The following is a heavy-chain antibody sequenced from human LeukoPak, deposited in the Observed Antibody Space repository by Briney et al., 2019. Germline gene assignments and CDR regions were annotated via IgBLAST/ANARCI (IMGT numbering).Heavy chain of an antibody. J-gene: IGHJ4*02. V-gene: IGHV3-15*01. D-gene: IGHD6-13*01. CDR3: TTDTYSSSWNFDF. CDR2: IKSKTDGGTA. CDR1: GFTFNNAW. Sequence: PGGSHRLSCAASGFTFNNAWMSWVRQAPGKGLEWVGRIKSKTDGGTADYAAPVKGRFSISRDDSKNTLYLQMDSLKTEDTAVYYCTTDTYSSSWNFDFWGQGTLVTVSS.